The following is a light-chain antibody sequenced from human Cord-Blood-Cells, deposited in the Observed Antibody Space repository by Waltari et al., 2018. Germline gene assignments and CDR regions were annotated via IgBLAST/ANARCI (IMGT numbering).Light chain of an antibody. CDR3: YSTDSSGNHRV. Sequence: SYELTQPPSVSVSPGQTARITCSGDALPKKYAYWYQQKSGQAPVLVIYEDSKRPSGIPGRFSGSSSWTIATLTISGAQVEDEADYYCYSTDSSGNHRVFGGGTKLTVL. V-gene: IGLV3-10*01. J-gene: IGLJ3*02. CDR1: ALPKKY. CDR2: EDS.